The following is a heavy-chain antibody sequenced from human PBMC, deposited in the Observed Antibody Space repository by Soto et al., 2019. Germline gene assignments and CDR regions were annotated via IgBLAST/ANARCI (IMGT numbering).Heavy chain of an antibody. V-gene: IGHV4-59*01. CDR3: ARVSGYYDGYPQQFDY. CDR1: SDSINNYY. D-gene: IGHD3-3*01. CDR2: MFYSGTT. J-gene: IGHJ4*02. Sequence: QVRLQESGPGLVKPSETLSLICDVSSDSINNYYWSWVRQPPGKRLEWLGCMFYSGTTIYNPSLKGRSSISGDASESQFSLNLGSVNAADTAVYYCARVSGYYDGYPQQFDYWGQGSLVTVSS.